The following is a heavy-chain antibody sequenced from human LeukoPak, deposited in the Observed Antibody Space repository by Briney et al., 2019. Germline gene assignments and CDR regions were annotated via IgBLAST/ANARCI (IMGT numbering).Heavy chain of an antibody. D-gene: IGHD2-21*01. Sequence: GGSLRLSCAASGFTFSNAWMSWVRQAPGKGLEWVGHIRSKTNGGTTDYAAPVKGRFSISRDDSKNTLYLQMSSLKTEDTAAYYCTTDWTPLTAVVIPRGYFDYWGQGTLVTVSS. CDR3: TTDWTPLTAVVIPRGYFDY. J-gene: IGHJ4*02. CDR2: IRSKTNGGTT. CDR1: GFTFSNAW. V-gene: IGHV3-15*01.